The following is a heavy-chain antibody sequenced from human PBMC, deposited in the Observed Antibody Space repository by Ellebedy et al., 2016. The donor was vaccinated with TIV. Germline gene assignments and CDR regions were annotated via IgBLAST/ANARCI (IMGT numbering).Heavy chain of an antibody. CDR2: IQSESEGGTT. J-gene: IGHJ1*01. V-gene: IGHV3-15*01. CDR3: STYTVGDDS. CDR1: GFSFNNGW. Sequence: PGGSLRLSCSSSGFSFNNGWMHWGRQSPGKGLEWVGRIQSESEGGTTAYAAPVKGRFTISIDDLQNILYLQMNNLTITDTGVYYCSTYTVGDDSWGQGTLVIFSS. D-gene: IGHD1-26*01.